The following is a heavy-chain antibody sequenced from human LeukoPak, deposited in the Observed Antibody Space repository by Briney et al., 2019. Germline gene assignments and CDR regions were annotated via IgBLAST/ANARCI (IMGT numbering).Heavy chain of an antibody. J-gene: IGHJ4*02. V-gene: IGHV4-4*02. CDR2: IYHSGST. D-gene: IGHD3-9*01. CDR3: ARGPRVLRYFDWLKDPLFFDY. Sequence: SETLSLTCAVSGGSISSGNWWSWVRQPPGKGLEWIGEIYHSGSTIYNPSLKSRVTISVDKSRNQFSLNLSSVTAADTAVYYCARGPRVLRYFDWLKDPLFFDYWGQGTLVTVSS. CDR1: GGSISSGNW.